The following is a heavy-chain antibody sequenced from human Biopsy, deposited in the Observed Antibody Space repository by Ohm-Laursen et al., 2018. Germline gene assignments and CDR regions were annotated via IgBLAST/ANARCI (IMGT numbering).Heavy chain of an antibody. V-gene: IGHV4-34*08. D-gene: IGHD2-15*01. CDR1: GKTFSDYQ. Sequence: SQTLSLTCAVFGKTFSDYQWSWIRQPTGQGLEWIGQINQAGTNNYNPSLKSRVSISADTSKYEFSLRLTFVTAADTAVYLCGNEVHGRDYWGLGAQVTVSS. J-gene: IGHJ4*02. CDR2: INQAGTN. CDR3: GNEVHGRDY.